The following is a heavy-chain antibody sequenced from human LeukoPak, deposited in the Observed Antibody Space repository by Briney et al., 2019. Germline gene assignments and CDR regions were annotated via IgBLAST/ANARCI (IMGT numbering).Heavy chain of an antibody. CDR1: GFTFDDYA. Sequence: PGGSLRLSCAASGFTFDDYAMHWVRQAPGKGLEWVSGISWNSGSIGYADSVKGRFTISRDNAKNSLYLQMNSLRAEDTALYYCAKQYRAAPLEVEYYFDYWGQGTLVTVSS. V-gene: IGHV3-9*01. J-gene: IGHJ4*02. CDR2: ISWNSGSI. D-gene: IGHD2-15*01. CDR3: AKQYRAAPLEVEYYFDY.